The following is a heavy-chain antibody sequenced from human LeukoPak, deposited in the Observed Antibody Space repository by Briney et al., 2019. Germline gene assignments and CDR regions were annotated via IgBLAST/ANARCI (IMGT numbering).Heavy chain of an antibody. V-gene: IGHV1-69*04. CDR1: GGTFSSYA. CDR3: ASRYNWSADWFDP. D-gene: IGHD1-1*01. Sequence: SVEVSCKASGGTFSSYAISWVRQAPGQGLEWMGRIIPILGIANYAQKFQGRVTITADKSTSTAYMELSSLRSEDTAVYYCASRYNWSADWFDPWGQGTLVTVSS. J-gene: IGHJ5*02. CDR2: IIPILGIA.